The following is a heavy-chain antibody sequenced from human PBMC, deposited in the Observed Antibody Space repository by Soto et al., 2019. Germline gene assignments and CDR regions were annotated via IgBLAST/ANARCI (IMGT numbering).Heavy chain of an antibody. D-gene: IGHD2-15*01. V-gene: IGHV1-8*01. J-gene: IGHJ5*02. Sequence: QEQLVQSGAEVKKPGASVKVSCKTSGYTFTDYDINWVRQAAGQGLEWIGWMNPNSGETGYAQEFQGRGTMTSSASLSTAYLELSSLRSEDTAVYYCARVAVAARPRWYNWFDPWGQGTLVTVSS. CDR1: GYTFTDYD. CDR2: MNPNSGET. CDR3: ARVAVAARPRWYNWFDP.